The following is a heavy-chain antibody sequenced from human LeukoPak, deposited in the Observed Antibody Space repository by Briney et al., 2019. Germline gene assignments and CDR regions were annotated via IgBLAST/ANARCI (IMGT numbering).Heavy chain of an antibody. CDR1: GFTFSSYG. J-gene: IGHJ4*02. CDR3: AREFARGYSYGYVDYFDY. CDR2: IWYDGSNK. Sequence: GGSLRLSCAASGFTFSSYGMHWVRQAPGKGLEWVAVIWYDGSNKYYADSVKGRFTISRDNSKNTLYLQMNSLRAEDTAVYYCAREFARGYSYGYVDYFDYWGQGTLVTVSS. V-gene: IGHV3-30*19. D-gene: IGHD5-18*01.